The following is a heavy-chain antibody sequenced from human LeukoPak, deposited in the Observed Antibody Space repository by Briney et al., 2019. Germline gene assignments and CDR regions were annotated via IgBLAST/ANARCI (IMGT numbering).Heavy chain of an antibody. Sequence: PSETLSLTCAVYGGSFSGYYWSWIRQPPGKGLEWIGEINHSGSTNYNPSLKSRVTISVDTSKNQFSLKLSSVTAADTAVYYCATRPGSSSWQYLYYWGQGSLVTVSS. CDR2: INHSGST. J-gene: IGHJ4*02. V-gene: IGHV4-34*01. CDR1: GGSFSGYY. CDR3: ATRPGSSSWQYLYY. D-gene: IGHD6-13*01.